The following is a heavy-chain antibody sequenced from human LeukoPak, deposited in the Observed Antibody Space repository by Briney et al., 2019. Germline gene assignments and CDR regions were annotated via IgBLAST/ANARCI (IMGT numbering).Heavy chain of an antibody. Sequence: GGSLRLSCAASGFTFSDYYMTWIRQAPGKGLEWVSYISSSGSTIYYADSVKGRFTISRDNAKNSLYLQMNSLRAEDTAVYYCASAPISKTNYFDYWGQGTLVTVSS. D-gene: IGHD2-2*01. V-gene: IGHV3-11*01. CDR3: ASAPISKTNYFDY. J-gene: IGHJ4*02. CDR2: ISSSGSTI. CDR1: GFTFSDYY.